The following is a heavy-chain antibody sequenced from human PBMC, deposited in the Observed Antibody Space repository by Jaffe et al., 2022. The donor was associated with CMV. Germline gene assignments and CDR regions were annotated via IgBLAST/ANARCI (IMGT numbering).Heavy chain of an antibody. CDR2: ISSSGSTI. CDR3: ARAEYSSSGNYFDY. J-gene: IGHJ4*02. Sequence: EVQLVESGGGLVQPGGSLRLSCAASGFTFSSYEMNWVRQAPGKGLEWVSYISSSGSTIYYADSVKGRFTISRDNAKNSLYLQMNSLRAEDTAVYYCARAEYSSSGNYFDYWGQGTLVTVSS. V-gene: IGHV3-48*03. D-gene: IGHD6-6*01. CDR1: GFTFSSYE.